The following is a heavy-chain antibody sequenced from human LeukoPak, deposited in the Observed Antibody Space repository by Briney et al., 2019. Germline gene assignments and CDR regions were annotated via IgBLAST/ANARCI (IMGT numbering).Heavy chain of an antibody. CDR3: ARHLITMVRGVTHTFDY. D-gene: IGHD3-10*01. CDR2: INHSGST. Sequence: PSETLSLTCAVYGGSFSGYYWSCIRQPPGKGLEWIGEINHSGSTNYNPPLKSRVTISVDTSKNQFSLKLSSVTAADTAVYYCARHLITMVRGVTHTFDYWGQGTLVTVPS. V-gene: IGHV4-34*01. J-gene: IGHJ4*02. CDR1: GGSFSGYY.